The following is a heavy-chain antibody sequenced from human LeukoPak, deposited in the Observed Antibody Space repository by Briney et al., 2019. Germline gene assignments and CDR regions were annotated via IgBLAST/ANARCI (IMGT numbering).Heavy chain of an antibody. CDR1: GFTVSSNY. D-gene: IGHD5-12*01. Sequence: GGSLRLSCAASGFTVSSNYMNWVRQAPGKGLEWVSYISSSGSTIYYADSVKGRFTISRDNAKNSLYLQMNSLRAEDTAVYYCAGGAIPGYSGYRSQLPFDYWGQGTLVTVSS. J-gene: IGHJ4*02. V-gene: IGHV3-11*01. CDR3: AGGAIPGYSGYRSQLPFDY. CDR2: ISSSGSTI.